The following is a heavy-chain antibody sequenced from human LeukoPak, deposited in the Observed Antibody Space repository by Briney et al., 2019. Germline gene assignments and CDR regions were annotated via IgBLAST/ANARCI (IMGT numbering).Heavy chain of an antibody. J-gene: IGHJ3*02. V-gene: IGHV4-59*08. Sequence: PSETLCLTCTASGVSISGYYWGWVRQPPGKGLEWIGYIYYRGSTNYNPSLMSRVSITVETSKNKFSLQLSTVTAADTAVYYCARTPANTFDIWGQGTMVTVSS. D-gene: IGHD2/OR15-2a*01. CDR3: ARTPANTFDI. CDR1: GVSISGYY. CDR2: IYYRGST.